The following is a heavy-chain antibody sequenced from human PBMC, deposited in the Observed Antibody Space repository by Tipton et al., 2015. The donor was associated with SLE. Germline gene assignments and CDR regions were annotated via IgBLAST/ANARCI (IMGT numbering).Heavy chain of an antibody. CDR1: GGSISSYY. D-gene: IGHD3-22*01. CDR2: IYYSGST. J-gene: IGHJ3*02. CDR3: ARDGDYYDSSGYFFDAFDI. Sequence: TLSLTCTVSGGSISSYYWSWIRQPPGKGLEWIGYIYYSGSTNYNPSLKSRVTISVDTSKNQFSLKLSPVTAADTAVYYCARDGDYYDSSGYFFDAFDIWGQGTMVTVSS. V-gene: IGHV4-59*01.